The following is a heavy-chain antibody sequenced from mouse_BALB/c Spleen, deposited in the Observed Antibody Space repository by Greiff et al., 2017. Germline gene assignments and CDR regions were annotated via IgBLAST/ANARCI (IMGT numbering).Heavy chain of an antibody. D-gene: IGHD1-1*01. CDR2: INPYNGDT. J-gene: IGHJ3*01. CDR1: GYSFTGYF. Sequence: EVQLQQSGPELVKPGASVKISCKASGYSFTGYFMNWVMQSHGKSLEWIGRINPYNGDTFYNQKFKGKATLTVDKSSSTAHMELRSLASEDSAVYYCAREGYYGSSSFAYWGQGTLVTVSA. V-gene: IGHV1-20*02. CDR3: AREGYYGSSSFAY.